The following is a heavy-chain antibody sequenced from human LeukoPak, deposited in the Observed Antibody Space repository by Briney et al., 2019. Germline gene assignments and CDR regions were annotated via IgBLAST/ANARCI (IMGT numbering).Heavy chain of an antibody. J-gene: IGHJ4*02. CDR3: ARDLRTGYTYGYPLDY. V-gene: IGHV3-7*01. CDR1: GFTFSSYW. CDR2: INQDGSLK. Sequence: GGSLRLSCAASGFTFSSYWMTWVRQAPGKGLEWVANINQDGSLKYYVDSVKGRFTISRDNAKNSLYLQMNSLRAEDTAFYYCARDLRTGYTYGYPLDYWGQGPLVTVSS. D-gene: IGHD5-18*01.